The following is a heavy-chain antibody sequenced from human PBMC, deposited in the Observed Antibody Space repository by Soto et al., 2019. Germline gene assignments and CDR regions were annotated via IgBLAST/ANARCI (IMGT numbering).Heavy chain of an antibody. J-gene: IGHJ6*02. CDR1: GGSISSSNW. CDR2: IYHSGST. CDR3: ARVGGSSSWYGYYYYGMDV. Sequence: PSETLSLTCAVSGGSISSSNWWSWVRQPPGKGLEWIGEIYHSGSTNYNPSLKSRVTISVDKSKNQFSLKLSSVTAADTAVYYCARVGGSSSWYGYYYYGMDVWGQGTTVTVSS. D-gene: IGHD6-13*01. V-gene: IGHV4-4*02.